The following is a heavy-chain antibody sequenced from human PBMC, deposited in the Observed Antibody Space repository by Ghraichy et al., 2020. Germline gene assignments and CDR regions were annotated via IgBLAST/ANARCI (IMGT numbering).Heavy chain of an antibody. CDR2: IIPIFGTA. Sequence: SVKVSCKASGGTFSSYAISWVRQAPGQGLEWMGGIIPIFGTANYAQKFQGRVTITADKSTSTAYMELSSLRSEDTAVYYCARDLNGDSTESSPQRDDTGWGQGTLVTVSS. J-gene: IGHJ4*02. CDR3: ARDLNGDSTESSPQRDDTG. D-gene: IGHD5-18*01. V-gene: IGHV1-69*06. CDR1: GGTFSSYA.